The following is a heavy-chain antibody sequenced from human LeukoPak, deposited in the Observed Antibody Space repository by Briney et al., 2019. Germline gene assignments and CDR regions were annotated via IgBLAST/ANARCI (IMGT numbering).Heavy chain of an antibody. D-gene: IGHD5-24*01. J-gene: IGHJ3*02. V-gene: IGHV3-23*01. CDR3: AKRLSKRWLQSHDAFDI. CDR1: GFTFSSYA. Sequence: PGGSLRLSCAASGFTFSSYAMSWVRQAPGKGLEWVSAISGSGGSTYYADSVKGRFTISRDNSKNTLYLQMNSLRAEDTAVYYCAKRLSKRWLQSHDAFDIWGQGTMVTVSS. CDR2: ISGSGGST.